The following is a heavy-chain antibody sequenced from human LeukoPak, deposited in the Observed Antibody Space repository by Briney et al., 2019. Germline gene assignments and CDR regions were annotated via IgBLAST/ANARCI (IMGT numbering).Heavy chain of an antibody. CDR3: TTLGYCSSTSCYDDY. D-gene: IGHD2-2*01. Sequence: GGSLRLSCAASGFTFSNAWMSWVRQAPGKGLKWVGRIKSKTDGGTTDYAAPVKGRFTISRDDSKNTLYLQMNSLKTEDTAVYYCTTLGYCSSTSCYDDYWGQGTLVTVSS. V-gene: IGHV3-15*01. J-gene: IGHJ4*02. CDR2: IKSKTDGGTT. CDR1: GFTFSNAW.